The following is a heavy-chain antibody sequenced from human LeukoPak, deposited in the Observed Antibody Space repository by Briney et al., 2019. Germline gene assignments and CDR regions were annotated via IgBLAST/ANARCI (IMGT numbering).Heavy chain of an antibody. CDR2: ITKSSTNV. CDR1: GFTFRTHS. J-gene: IGHJ4*02. CDR3: ARGSGVPV. D-gene: IGHD3-10*01. Sequence: GGSLRLACEASGFTFRTHSMNWVRQAPGKGLEWVSSITKSSTNVYYADSVKGRFTISRDNANNSLFLQMNKLGVDDTGFYYCARGSGVPVWGQGSLVIVS. V-gene: IGHV3-21*04.